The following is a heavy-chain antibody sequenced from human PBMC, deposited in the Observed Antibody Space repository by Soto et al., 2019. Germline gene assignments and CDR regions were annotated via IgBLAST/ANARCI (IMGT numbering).Heavy chain of an antibody. CDR1: GYTFTSDY. CDR2: INPSGGST. J-gene: IGHJ3*02. Sequence: ASVNVSGKASGYTFTSDYMHWVRQAPGQGLEWIGIINPSGGSTSYAQKFQGRVTMTRDTSTRTVYMELSSLRSEDTAVYYCARDSLEWQNDAFDIWGQGTMVSVSS. V-gene: IGHV1-46*01. D-gene: IGHD2-8*01. CDR3: ARDSLEWQNDAFDI.